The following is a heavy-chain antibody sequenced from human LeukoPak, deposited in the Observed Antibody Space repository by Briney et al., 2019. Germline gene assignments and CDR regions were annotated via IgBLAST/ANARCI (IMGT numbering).Heavy chain of an antibody. J-gene: IGHJ4*02. D-gene: IGHD1-26*01. CDR3: ASWVGRDN. CDR1: GFTFSSYW. V-gene: IGHV3-7*01. Sequence: GVSLRLSCAASGFTFSSYWTTWFRQAQGKRLEWVAIINQDGSMKYYVDSVKGRFTVSRDNAETSVFLQMNSLRNEDTAVYFCASWVGRDNWGQGTLVTVSS. CDR2: INQDGSMK.